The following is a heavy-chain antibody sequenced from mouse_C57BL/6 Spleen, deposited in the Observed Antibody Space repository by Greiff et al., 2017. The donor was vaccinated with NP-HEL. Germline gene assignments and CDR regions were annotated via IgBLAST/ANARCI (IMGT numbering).Heavy chain of an antibody. D-gene: IGHD5-2*01. V-gene: IGHV14-3*02. Sequence: EFQLQQSGAELVKPAASLKLSCTASGYNIKDIYIHWVKQRPEKGLERIRRTDPANGNTKYDPKFQGKATITADTSSNTAYLQLSSLTSEDTAVYYCRISTINAWGQGTTLTVSS. CDR3: RISTINA. CDR2: TDPANGNT. CDR1: GYNIKDIY. J-gene: IGHJ2*01.